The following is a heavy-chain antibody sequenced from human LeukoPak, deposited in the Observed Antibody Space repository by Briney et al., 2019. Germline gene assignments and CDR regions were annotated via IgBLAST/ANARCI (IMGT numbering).Heavy chain of an antibody. CDR1: GYTFTSYG. CDR3: ARERKCSSTSCPYYYYYGMDV. Sequence: ASVKVSCKASGYTFTSYGISWVRQAPGQGLEWMGWISAYNGNTNYAQKLQGRVTMTTDTSTSTAYMELRSLRPDDTAVYYCARERKCSSTSCPYYYYYGMDVWGQGTMVTVSS. J-gene: IGHJ6*02. D-gene: IGHD2-2*01. V-gene: IGHV1-18*01. CDR2: ISAYNGNT.